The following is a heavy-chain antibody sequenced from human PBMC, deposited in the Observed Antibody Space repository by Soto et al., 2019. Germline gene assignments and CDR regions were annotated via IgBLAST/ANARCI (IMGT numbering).Heavy chain of an antibody. CDR1: GYSFTNNW. D-gene: IGHD3-3*01. J-gene: IGHJ2*01. CDR3: ARHPYYDFWSGYSSWWYFDL. Sequence: GESLKISGEGSGYSFTNNWISWVRQMPGKGLEWMGRIDPSDSYTNYSPSFQGHVTISADKSISTAYLQWSSLKASDTAMYYCARHPYYDFWSGYSSWWYFDLWGRGTLVTAPQ. CDR2: IDPSDSYT. V-gene: IGHV5-10-1*01.